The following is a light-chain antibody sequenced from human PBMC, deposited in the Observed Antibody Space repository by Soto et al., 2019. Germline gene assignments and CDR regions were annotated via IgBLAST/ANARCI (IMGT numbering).Light chain of an antibody. CDR1: QSVTSTS. J-gene: IGKJ5*01. CDR2: GAS. CDR3: QHYVTSSIT. V-gene: IGKV3-20*01. Sequence: EIVLTQSPGTRSLSPGERATLSCRASQSVTSTSLAWYQQKPGQAPRLLMYGASSRATGTPDRISGGGSGTDFTLTISRLEPEDFAVYYCQHYVTSSITFGQGTRLEIK.